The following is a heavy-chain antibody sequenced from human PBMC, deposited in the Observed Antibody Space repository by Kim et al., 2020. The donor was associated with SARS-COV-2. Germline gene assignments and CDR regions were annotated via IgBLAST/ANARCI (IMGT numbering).Heavy chain of an antibody. J-gene: IGHJ6*02. D-gene: IGHD3-10*01. Sequence: GGSLRLSCAASGFTVSSNYMSWVRQAPGKGLEWVSVIYSGGSTYYADSVKGRFTISRDNSKNTLYLQMNSLRAEDTAVYYCASRGLDYYYGMDVWGQGTTVTVSS. CDR2: IYSGGST. V-gene: IGHV3-53*01. CDR1: GFTVSSNY. CDR3: ASRGLDYYYGMDV.